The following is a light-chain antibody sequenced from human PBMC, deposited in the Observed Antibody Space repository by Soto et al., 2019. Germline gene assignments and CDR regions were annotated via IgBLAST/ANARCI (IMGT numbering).Light chain of an antibody. CDR1: QGISRW. J-gene: IGKJ1*01. V-gene: IGKV1-5*01. CDR2: DAS. Sequence: DIQMTQSPSTLSASVGDRVTITCRASQGISRWLAGYQQKPGKAPKLLIYDASTLESGVPSRFSGSGSGTEFTFTISSLQPEDFATYYCQQYNNYFWTFGQGTKVEIK. CDR3: QQYNNYFWT.